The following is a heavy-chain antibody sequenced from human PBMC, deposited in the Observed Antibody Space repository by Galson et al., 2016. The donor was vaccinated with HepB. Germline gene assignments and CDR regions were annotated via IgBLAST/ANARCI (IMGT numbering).Heavy chain of an antibody. Sequence: SETLSLTCFVSGGSISSRAYYWGWIRQPPGKGLEWIGSIYFNGDTYYNSSLKSRVTISLDTSNNHFSLRLSSVTASDTAVYYCARIFGDLDYWGQGTLVTVSS. V-gene: IGHV4-39*02. CDR3: ARIFGDLDY. CDR2: IYFNGDT. J-gene: IGHJ4*02. CDR1: GGSISSRAYY. D-gene: IGHD3-10*01.